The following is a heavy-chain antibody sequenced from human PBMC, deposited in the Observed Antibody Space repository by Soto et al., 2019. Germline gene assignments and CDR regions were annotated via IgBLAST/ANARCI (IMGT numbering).Heavy chain of an antibody. J-gene: IGHJ6*03. Sequence: ASVKVSCKASGYTFTGYYMHWVRQAPGQGLEWMGWINPNSGGTNYAQKFQGWATMTRDTSISTAYMELSRLRSDDTAVYYCARDGGNSSSWYKLYYYYMDVWGKGTTVTVSS. CDR3: ARDGGNSSSWYKLYYYYMDV. CDR1: GYTFTGYY. CDR2: INPNSGGT. D-gene: IGHD6-13*01. V-gene: IGHV1-2*04.